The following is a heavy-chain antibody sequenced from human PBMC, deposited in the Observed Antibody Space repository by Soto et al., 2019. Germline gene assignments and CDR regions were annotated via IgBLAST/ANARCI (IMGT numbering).Heavy chain of an antibody. CDR2: IIPIFGTA. D-gene: IGHD3-16*02. J-gene: IGHJ6*02. V-gene: IGHV1-69*13. CDR3: ARDGTPAAIVAKELYYYYGMDV. Sequence: SVKVSCKASGGTFSSYAISWLRQAPGQGLEWMGGIIPIFGTANYAQKFQGRVTITADESTSTAYMELSSLRSEDTAVYYCARDGTPAAIVAKELYYYYGMDVWGQGTTVTVSS. CDR1: GGTFSSYA.